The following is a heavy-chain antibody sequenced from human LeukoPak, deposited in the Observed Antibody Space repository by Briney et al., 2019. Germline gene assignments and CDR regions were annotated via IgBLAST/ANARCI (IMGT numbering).Heavy chain of an antibody. CDR3: ARDLSGYYDSSGYYLDYLDY. V-gene: IGHV1-2*02. J-gene: IGHJ4*02. D-gene: IGHD3-22*01. CDR1: GYTFTGYY. CDR2: INPNSGGT. Sequence: ASVKVSCKASGYTFTGYYMHWVRQAPGQGLEWMGWINPNSGGTNYAQKFQGRVTMTRDTSISTAYMELSRLRSDDTAVYYCARDLSGYYDSSGYYLDYLDYWGQGTLVTVSS.